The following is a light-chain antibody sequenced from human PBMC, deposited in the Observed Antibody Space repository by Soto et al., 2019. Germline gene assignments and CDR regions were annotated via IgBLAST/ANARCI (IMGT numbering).Light chain of an antibody. CDR3: MQGTHWPVT. Sequence: DVVMTQSPLSLPVTLGQPASISCRSSQSLVYSDGNTYLNWFQQRPGQSPRRLIYKVSNRDSGXXXXXXXXXXXXXXXXXXSRVEAEDVGVYYCMQGTHWPVTFGQGTKLEIK. CDR2: KVS. J-gene: IGKJ2*01. V-gene: IGKV2-30*01. CDR1: QSLVYSDGNTY.